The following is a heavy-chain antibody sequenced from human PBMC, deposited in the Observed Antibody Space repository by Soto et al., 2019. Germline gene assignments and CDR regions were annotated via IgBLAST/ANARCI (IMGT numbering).Heavy chain of an antibody. V-gene: IGHV1-69*06. Sequence: QVQLVQSGAEVKKPGSSVKVSCKASGGTFSSYAISWVRQAPGQGLEWMGGIIPIFGTANYAQKFQGRVTITADKSTSTAYMELSSLRSEDTAVYYCARGGVEMAPTGYYYGMDVWGQGPTVTVSS. CDR1: GGTFSSYA. CDR3: ARGGVEMAPTGYYYGMDV. J-gene: IGHJ6*02. D-gene: IGHD1-1*01. CDR2: IIPIFGTA.